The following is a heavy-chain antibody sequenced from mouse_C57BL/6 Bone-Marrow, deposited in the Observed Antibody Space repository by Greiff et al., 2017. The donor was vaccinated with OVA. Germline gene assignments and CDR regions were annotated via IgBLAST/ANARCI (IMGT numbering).Heavy chain of an antibody. CDR1: GYSITSGYD. J-gene: IGHJ4*01. CDR2: ISYSGST. D-gene: IGHD3-2*02. CDR3: ARECSGYVMDY. Sequence: VQLKQSGPGLVKPSQSLSLTCTVTGYSITSGYDWHWIRHFPGNKLEWMGYISYSGSTNYNPSLKSRISIAHDTSKNHFFLKLNSVTTEDTATYYCARECSGYVMDYWGQGTSVTVSS. V-gene: IGHV3-1*01.